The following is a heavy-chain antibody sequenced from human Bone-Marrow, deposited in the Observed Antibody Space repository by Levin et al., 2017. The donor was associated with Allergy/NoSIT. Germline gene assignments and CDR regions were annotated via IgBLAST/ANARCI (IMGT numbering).Heavy chain of an antibody. CDR3: VREKGPVDAFDI. CDR1: GFTFSTYG. J-gene: IGHJ3*02. Sequence: GGSLRLSCAASGFTFSTYGMHWVRQAPGKGLEWVAVIWSNGINKYYADSVRGRFTISRDNPKSTLDLQMNSPRAEDTAVYYCVREKGPVDAFDIWGQGTMVTVSS. CDR2: IWSNGINK. V-gene: IGHV3-33*01.